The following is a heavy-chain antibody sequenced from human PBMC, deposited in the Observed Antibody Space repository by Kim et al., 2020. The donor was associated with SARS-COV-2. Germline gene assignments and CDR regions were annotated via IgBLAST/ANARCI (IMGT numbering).Heavy chain of an antibody. J-gene: IGHJ4*02. CDR2: T. D-gene: IGHD1-26*01. Sequence: TYYHDSLKGRLTISRDNSKSTLYLQMNSLSAEDTAVYYCARDLVGTKNFWGQGTLVTVSS. CDR3: ARDLVGTKNF. V-gene: IGHV3-23*01.